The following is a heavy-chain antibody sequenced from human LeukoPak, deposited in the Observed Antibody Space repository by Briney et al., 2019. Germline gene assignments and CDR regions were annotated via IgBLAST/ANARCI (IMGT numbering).Heavy chain of an antibody. CDR3: ARDSSGCSY. J-gene: IGHJ4*02. CDR1: GFTFSSYA. D-gene: IGHD6-19*01. CDR2: ISGSGGST. V-gene: IGHV3-23*01. Sequence: GGSLRLSCAASGFTFSSYAMSWVRQAPGKGLEWVSGISGSGGSTYYADSVKGRFTISRDNSKNTLYLQMNSLRTEDTAVYYCARDSSGCSYWGQGTLVTVSS.